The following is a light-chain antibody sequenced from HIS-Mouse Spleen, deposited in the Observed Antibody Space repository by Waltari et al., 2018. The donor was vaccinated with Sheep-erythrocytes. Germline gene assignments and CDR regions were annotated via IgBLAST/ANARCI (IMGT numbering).Light chain of an antibody. CDR2: EGS. V-gene: IGLV2-23*01. J-gene: IGLJ3*02. CDR1: SSDVGSYPL. Sequence: CALTQPPSVSGSPGQSITISCTGTSSDVGSYPLVSWYQQHPGKAPKLMLYEGSKRPSGVSNRFSGSKSGNTASLTISGLQAEDEADYYCCSYAGSSTPWVFGGGTKLTVL. CDR3: CSYAGSSTPWV.